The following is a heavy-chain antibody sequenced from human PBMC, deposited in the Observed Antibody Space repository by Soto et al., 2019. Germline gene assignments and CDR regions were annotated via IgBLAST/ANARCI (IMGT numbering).Heavy chain of an antibody. V-gene: IGHV3-33*01. CDR3: ARDSSSWYGPYYYYGMDV. CDR2: IWYDGSNK. D-gene: IGHD6-13*01. J-gene: IGHJ6*02. Sequence: ESGGGVVQPGRSLRLSCAASGFTFSSYGMHWVRQAPGKGLEWVAVIWYDGSNKYYADSVKGRFTISRDNSKNTLYLQMNSLRAEDTAVYYCARDSSSWYGPYYYYGMDVWGQGTTVTVSS. CDR1: GFTFSSYG.